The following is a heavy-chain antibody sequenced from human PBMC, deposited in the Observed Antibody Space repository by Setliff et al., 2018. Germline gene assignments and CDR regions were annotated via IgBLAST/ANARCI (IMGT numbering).Heavy chain of an antibody. V-gene: IGHV1-18*01. Sequence: ASVKVSCKASGYAFNRNGMSWVRQAPGQGPEWMGWISSSSGNTNYAQKFQGRVTMTRDTSTSTFYMELRSLTSDDTAVYYCARDTNQWDTTYMDVWGKGTTVT. CDR1: GYAFNRNG. D-gene: IGHD1-26*01. J-gene: IGHJ6*03. CDR3: ARDTNQWDTTYMDV. CDR2: ISSSSGNT.